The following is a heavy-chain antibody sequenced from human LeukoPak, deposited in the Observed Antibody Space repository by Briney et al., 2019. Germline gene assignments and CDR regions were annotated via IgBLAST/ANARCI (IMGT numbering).Heavy chain of an antibody. V-gene: IGHV4-34*01. CDR2: INHSGST. CDR3: ARGPRADNWFDP. Sequence: SETLSLTCGVYGGSFSGSYWSWIRQPPGKGLEWIGEINHSGSTNYYPSLKSRVTISVDTSKNQFSLKLSSVTAADTAVYYCARGPRADNWFDPWGQGTLVTVSS. CDR1: GGSFSGSY. J-gene: IGHJ5*02.